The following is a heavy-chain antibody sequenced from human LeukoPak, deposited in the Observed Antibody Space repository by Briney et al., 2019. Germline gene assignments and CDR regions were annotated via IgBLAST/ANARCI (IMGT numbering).Heavy chain of an antibody. D-gene: IGHD3-3*01. CDR3: ARAADFWSGRSFDY. V-gene: IGHV4-59*01. CDR2: IYYSGST. J-gene: IGHJ4*02. Sequence: SETLSLTCTVSGGSISSYYWSWIRQPPGKGLEWIGYIYYSGSTNYNPSLKSRVTISVDTSKNQISLKLSSVTAADTAVYYCARAADFWSGRSFDYWGQGTLVTVSS. CDR1: GGSISSYY.